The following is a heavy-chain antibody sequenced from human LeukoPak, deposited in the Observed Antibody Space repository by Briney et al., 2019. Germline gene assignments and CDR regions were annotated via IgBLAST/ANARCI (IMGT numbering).Heavy chain of an antibody. CDR2: IVVGSGNT. D-gene: IGHD3-22*01. CDR3: AATSYYYDSSGLRGGMDV. J-gene: IGHJ6*02. CDR1: GFTFTSSA. V-gene: IGHV1-58*02. Sequence: SVKVSCKASGFTFTSSAMQWARQARGQRLEWIGWIVVGSGNTNYAQKFQERVTITRDMSTSTAYMELSSLRSEDTAVYYCAATSYYYDSSGLRGGMDVWGQGTTVTVSS.